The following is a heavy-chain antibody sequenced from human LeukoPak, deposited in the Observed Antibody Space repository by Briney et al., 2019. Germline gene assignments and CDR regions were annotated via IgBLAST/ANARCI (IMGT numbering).Heavy chain of an antibody. CDR2: IYHSGST. D-gene: IGHD6-6*01. J-gene: IGHJ5*02. CDR3: ARDAGIAARWFDP. Sequence: PSETLSLTCAVSGGSISSSNWWSWVRQPPGKGLEWIGEIYHSGSTNYNPSLKSRVTISVDTSKNQFSLKLSSVTAADTAVYYCARDAGIAARWFDPWGQGTLVTVSS. V-gene: IGHV4-4*02. CDR1: GGSISSSNW.